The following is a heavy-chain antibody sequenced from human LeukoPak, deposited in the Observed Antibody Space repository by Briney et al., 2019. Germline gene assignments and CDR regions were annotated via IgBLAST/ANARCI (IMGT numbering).Heavy chain of an antibody. CDR3: GKGVRAGGLDV. CDR2: IDWNSGRI. CDR1: GFTIHDHA. Sequence: GGSLRLSCVGSGFTIHDHAMHWVRQAPGKGLEWVSDIDWNSGRIGYANSVKGKFTVTRDNAKNPLYLQMNGLGAEDTAWYNRGKGVRAGGLDVWGQGTTVTVSS. J-gene: IGHJ6*02. V-gene: IGHV3-9*01. D-gene: IGHD5/OR15-5a*01.